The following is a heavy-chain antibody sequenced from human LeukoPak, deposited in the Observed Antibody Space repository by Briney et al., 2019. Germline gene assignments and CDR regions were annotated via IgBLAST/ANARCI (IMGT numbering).Heavy chain of an antibody. V-gene: IGHV3-30*02. CDR1: GFTFSSYG. Sequence: GGSLRLSCAASGFTFSSYGMHWVRQAPGKGLEWVAFIRYDGSNKYYADSVKGRFTISRDNSKNTLYLQMNSLRAEDTAVYYCAKDVGYYGSGIDHFDCWGQGTLVTVSS. J-gene: IGHJ4*02. D-gene: IGHD3-10*01. CDR2: IRYDGSNK. CDR3: AKDVGYYGSGIDHFDC.